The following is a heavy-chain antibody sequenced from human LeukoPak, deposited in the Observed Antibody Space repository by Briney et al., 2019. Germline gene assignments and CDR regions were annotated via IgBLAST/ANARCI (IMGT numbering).Heavy chain of an antibody. J-gene: IGHJ4*02. CDR2: ISYDGSNK. D-gene: IGHD6-6*01. CDR1: GFTFSSYA. CDR3: AREPLSSIAARGAFDY. V-gene: IGHV3-30-3*01. Sequence: GGSLRLSCAASGFTFSSYAMHWVRQAPGKGLEWVAVISYDGSNKYYADSVKGRFTISRDNSKNTLYLQMNSLRAEDTAVYYCAREPLSSIAARGAFDYWGQGTLVTVSS.